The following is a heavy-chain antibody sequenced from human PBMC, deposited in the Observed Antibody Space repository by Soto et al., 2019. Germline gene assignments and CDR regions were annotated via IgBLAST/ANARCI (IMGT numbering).Heavy chain of an antibody. CDR1: GGSIITTSYS. Sequence: QLQLQASGPGLVKPAETLSLTCTVSGGSIITTSYSWGWIRRPPGKGLEWLGSIYHSGSTYYNPSLKSRVTMSVDTSESRFSLKLSSVTAADTAVYYCARHHRLVVADTNRWVDAWGPGILVTVSS. D-gene: IGHD6-19*01. CDR3: ARHHRLVVADTNRWVDA. J-gene: IGHJ5*01. CDR2: IYHSGST. V-gene: IGHV4-39*01.